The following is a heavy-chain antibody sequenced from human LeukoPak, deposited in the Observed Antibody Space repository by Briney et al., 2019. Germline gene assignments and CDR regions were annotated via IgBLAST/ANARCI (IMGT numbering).Heavy chain of an antibody. J-gene: IGHJ4*02. CDR2: VYSGGST. V-gene: IGHV3-66*01. CDR3: ARAWSGTQYYFDY. CDR1: GFTVSSNY. D-gene: IGHD3-3*01. Sequence: GGSLRLSCAASGFTVSSNYMSWVRQAPGKGLEWVSIVYSGGSTYYADSVKGRFTISRDNSKNTLYLQMNSLRAEDTAVYYCARAWSGTQYYFDYWGQGTLVTVSS.